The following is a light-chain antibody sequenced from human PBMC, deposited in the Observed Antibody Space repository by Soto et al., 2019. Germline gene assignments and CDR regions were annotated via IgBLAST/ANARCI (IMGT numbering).Light chain of an antibody. J-gene: IGLJ2*01. CDR3: AAWDDSLNGLV. Sequence: QSVLTQPPSVSAAPRQRVTISCSGSGSNIGNNAVNWYQQLPGKAPKLLIYYDDLLPSGVSDRFSGSKSGTSASLAISGLQSEDEADYYCAAWDDSLNGLVFGGGTKLTVL. CDR2: YDD. CDR1: GSNIGNNA. V-gene: IGLV1-36*01.